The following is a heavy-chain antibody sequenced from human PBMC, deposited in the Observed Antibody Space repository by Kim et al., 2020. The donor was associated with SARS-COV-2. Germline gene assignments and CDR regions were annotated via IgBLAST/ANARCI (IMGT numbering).Heavy chain of an antibody. CDR3: ARGPVHPRIAAAGPAIDY. CDR2: INHSGST. CDR1: GGSFSGYY. J-gene: IGHJ4*02. V-gene: IGHV4-34*01. D-gene: IGHD6-13*01. Sequence: SETLSLTCAVYGGSFSGYYWSWIRQPPGKGLEWIGEINHSGSTNYNPSLKSRVTISVDTSKNQFSLKLSSVTAADTAVYYCARGPVHPRIAAAGPAIDYWGQGTLVTVSS.